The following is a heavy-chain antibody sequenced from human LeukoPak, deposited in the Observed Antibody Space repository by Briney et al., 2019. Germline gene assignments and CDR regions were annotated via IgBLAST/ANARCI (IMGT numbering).Heavy chain of an antibody. CDR3: ARHLSDVVVVPAANWFDP. V-gene: IGHV4-39*01. Sequence: SETLSLTCTVSGGSISSSSYYWGWIRQPPGKGLEWIGSIYYSGSTYYNPSLKSRVTISVDTSKNQFSLKLSSVTAADTAVYYCARHLSDVVVVPAANWFDPWGQGTLVTVSS. CDR1: GGSISSSSYY. CDR2: IYYSGST. J-gene: IGHJ5*02. D-gene: IGHD2-2*01.